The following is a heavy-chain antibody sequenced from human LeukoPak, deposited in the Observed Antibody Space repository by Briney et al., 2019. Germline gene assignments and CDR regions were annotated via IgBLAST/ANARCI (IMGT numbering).Heavy chain of an antibody. CDR2: INAGNGNT. CDR3: ARYSSGWYSPFDY. D-gene: IGHD6-19*01. CDR1: GYTFTSYA. J-gene: IGHJ4*02. V-gene: IGHV1-3*01. Sequence: ASVKVSCKASGYTFTSYAMHWVRQAPGQRLERMGWINAGNGNTKYSQKFQGRVTITRDTSASTAYMELSSLRSEDTAVYYCARYSSGWYSPFDYWGQGTLVTVSS.